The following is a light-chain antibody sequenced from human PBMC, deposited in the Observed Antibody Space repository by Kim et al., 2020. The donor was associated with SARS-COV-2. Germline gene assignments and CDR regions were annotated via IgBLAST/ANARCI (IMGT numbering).Light chain of an antibody. Sequence: QAVVTQEPSLTVSPGGTVTLTCCSSTGGVTSGHYPYWLQQKPGQAPRTMIYDTSNKHSWAPARFSGSLLGGKAALTLSGAQPEDEADYYCFLSYSGARVFGGGTQLTVL. CDR1: TGGVTSGHY. CDR2: DTS. CDR3: FLSYSGARV. J-gene: IGLJ3*02. V-gene: IGLV7-46*01.